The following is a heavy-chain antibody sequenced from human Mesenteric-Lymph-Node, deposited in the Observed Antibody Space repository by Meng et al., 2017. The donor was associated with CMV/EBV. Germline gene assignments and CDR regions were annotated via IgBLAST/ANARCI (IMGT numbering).Heavy chain of an antibody. V-gene: IGHV3-20*04. CDR2: INWNGGST. CDR3: ARVGDAYCGGDCYVDY. J-gene: IGHJ4*02. Sequence: GGSLRLFCAASGFTFDDYGMSWVRQAPGKGLEWVSGINWNGGSTGYADSVKGRFTISRDNAKNSLYLQMNSLRAEDTALYYCARVGDAYCGGDCYVDYWGQGTLVTVSS. CDR1: GFTFDDYG. D-gene: IGHD2-21*01.